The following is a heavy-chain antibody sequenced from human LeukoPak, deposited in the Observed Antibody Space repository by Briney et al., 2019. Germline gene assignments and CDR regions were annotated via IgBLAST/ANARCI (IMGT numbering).Heavy chain of an antibody. V-gene: IGHV3-30*05. J-gene: IGHJ4*02. D-gene: IGHD4-23*01. CDR1: GFTFSSYG. CDR2: ISFNENDK. Sequence: GRSLRLSCAASGFTFSSYGMHWVRQAPGKGLEWIAVISFNENDKYYADPVKGRFTLSRDNSKNSVFLQMNSLRAEDTAVYYCVLFNYRGNSGDFWGQGTLVTVSS. CDR3: VLFNYRGNSGDF.